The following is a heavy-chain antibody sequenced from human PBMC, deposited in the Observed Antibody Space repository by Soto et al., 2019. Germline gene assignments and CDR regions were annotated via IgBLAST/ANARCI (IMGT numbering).Heavy chain of an antibody. D-gene: IGHD6-19*01. CDR1: FGSFSCYY. J-gene: IGHJ6*01. CDR3: ARGGGITVAGYYYYYYGMDV. Sequence: DTLSLTCAVYFGSFSCYYCGWIRQPPGKGLEWIGEINHSGSTNYNPSLKSRVTISVDTSKNQFSLKLSSVTAADTAVYYCARGGGITVAGYYYYYYGMDVWGQGTTVTVSS. V-gene: IGHV4-34*01. CDR2: INHSGST.